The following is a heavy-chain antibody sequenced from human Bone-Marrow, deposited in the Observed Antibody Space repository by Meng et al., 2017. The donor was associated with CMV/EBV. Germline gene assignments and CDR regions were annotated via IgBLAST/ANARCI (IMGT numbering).Heavy chain of an antibody. CDR3: ARGPRYYDILTGYSNWFDP. CDR1: GGSFSGYY. D-gene: IGHD3-9*01. CDR2: INHSGST. Sequence: QVQLQQWGAGLLKPSETLSLTCAVYGGSFSGYYWSWIRQPPGKGLEWIGEINHSGSTNYNPSLKSRVTISVDTSKNQFSLKLSSVTAADTAVYYCARGPRYYDILTGYSNWFDPWGQGTLVTGSS. V-gene: IGHV4-34*01. J-gene: IGHJ5*02.